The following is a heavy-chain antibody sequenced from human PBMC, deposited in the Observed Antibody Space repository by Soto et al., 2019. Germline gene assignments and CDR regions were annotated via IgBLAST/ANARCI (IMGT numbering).Heavy chain of an antibody. V-gene: IGHV4-30-4*01. Sequence: QVQXXXSGPGLVKPXXXXXLTXTXXGGSISSGDYYWSWIRQPPGKGLEFIGYIYYSGSTYYNPSLKSRLTISLDTSKNQFSLKLSSVTAADTAVYYCARVSRYDTSGYYSYYFDYWGQGTLVTVSS. D-gene: IGHD3-22*01. CDR2: IYYSGST. CDR3: ARVSRYDTSGYYSYYFDY. J-gene: IGHJ4*02. CDR1: GGSISSGDYY.